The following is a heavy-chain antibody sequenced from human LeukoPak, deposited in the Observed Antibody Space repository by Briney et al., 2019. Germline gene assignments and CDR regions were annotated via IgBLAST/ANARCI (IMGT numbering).Heavy chain of an antibody. CDR1: GFTFSSYW. CDR2: IKQDGSEK. D-gene: IGHD4-23*01. CDR3: ARTRVITPNWFDP. Sequence: GGSLRLSCAASGFTFSSYWMSWVRQAPGKGLEWVANIKQDGSEKYYVDSVKGRFTISRDNAEISLYLQMNSLRAEDTAVYYCARTRVITPNWFDPWGQGTLVTVSS. J-gene: IGHJ5*02. V-gene: IGHV3-7*01.